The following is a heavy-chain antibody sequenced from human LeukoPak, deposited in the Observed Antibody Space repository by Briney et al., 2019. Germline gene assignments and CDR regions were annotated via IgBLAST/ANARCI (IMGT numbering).Heavy chain of an antibody. V-gene: IGHV3-7*01. CDR3: ARGVSGSYRYYFDY. D-gene: IGHD1-26*01. CDR1: GFTFSSYW. CDR2: IKQDGSEK. Sequence: GGSLRLSCAASGFTFSSYWMSWVRQAPGKGLEWVANIKQDGSEKYYVDSVKGRFTISRDNAKNSLYLQMNSLRAVDTAVYYCARGVSGSYRYYFDYWGQGTLVTVSS. J-gene: IGHJ4*02.